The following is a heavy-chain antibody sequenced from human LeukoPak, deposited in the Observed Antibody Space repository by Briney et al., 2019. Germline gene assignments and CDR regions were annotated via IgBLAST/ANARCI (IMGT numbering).Heavy chain of an antibody. CDR3: ARDRGYFYDQLDY. Sequence: GGSLRLSCVASGYPFSSYSMNWIRQAPGRGLEWVSYISASGGVRSYADSVKGRFTISRDDARNSLYLQMNSLKDGDTAVYYCARDRGYFYDQLDYWGQGTLVTVSS. J-gene: IGHJ4*02. V-gene: IGHV3-48*02. CDR1: GYPFSSYS. CDR2: ISASGGVR. D-gene: IGHD2/OR15-2a*01.